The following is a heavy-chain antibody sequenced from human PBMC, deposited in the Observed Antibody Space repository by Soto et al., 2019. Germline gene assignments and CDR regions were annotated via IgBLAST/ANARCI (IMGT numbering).Heavy chain of an antibody. CDR3: AKDRGDIFVVVPAAMYDY. J-gene: IGHJ4*02. V-gene: IGHV3-23*01. D-gene: IGHD2-2*01. CDR2: ISGSGGST. Sequence: GGSLRLSCAASGFTFSSYAMSWVRQAPGKGLEWVSAISGSGGSTYYADSVKGRFTISRDNSKNTLYLQMNSLRAEDTAVYYCAKDRGDIFVVVPAAMYDYWGQGTLVTVSS. CDR1: GFTFSSYA.